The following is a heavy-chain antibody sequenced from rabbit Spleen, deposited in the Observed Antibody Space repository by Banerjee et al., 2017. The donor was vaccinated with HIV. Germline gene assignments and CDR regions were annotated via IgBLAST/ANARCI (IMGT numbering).Heavy chain of an antibody. Sequence: QEQLVESGGGLVQPTGSLTLTCKASGFSFNSGDDMCWVRQAPGKGLEWIACIYAGSSNNAYSATWAKGRFTISKTSSTTVTLQMTSLTAADTATYFCAREGSGQVFFNFWGQGTLVTVS. CDR3: AREGSGQVFFNF. V-gene: IGHV1S45*01. CDR2: IYAGSSNNA. D-gene: IGHD4-1*01. CDR1: GFSFNSGDD. J-gene: IGHJ4*01.